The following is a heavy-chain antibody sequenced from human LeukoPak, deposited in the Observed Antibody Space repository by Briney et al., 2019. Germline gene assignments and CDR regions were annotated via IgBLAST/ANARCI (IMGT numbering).Heavy chain of an antibody. D-gene: IGHD2-2*01. CDR1: GFTFSSYG. CDR2: ISYDGSNK. J-gene: IGHJ6*03. CDR3: AKDQGKRCSSTSCYAHYYYYMDV. V-gene: IGHV3-30*18. Sequence: GGSLRLSCAASGFTFSSYGMHWVHQAPGKGLEWVAVISYDGSNKYYADSVKGRFTISRDNSKNTLYLQMNSLRAEDTAVYYCAKDQGKRCSSTSCYAHYYYYMDVWGKGTTVTISS.